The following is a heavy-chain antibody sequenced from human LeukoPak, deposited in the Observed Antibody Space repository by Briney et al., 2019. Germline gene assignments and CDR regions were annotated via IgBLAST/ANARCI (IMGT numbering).Heavy chain of an antibody. CDR1: GSTFTGYY. CDR2: IHPNSGGT. V-gene: IGHV1-2*02. J-gene: IGHJ3*02. CDR3: ASERLNNAFDI. Sequence: ASVKVSCKASGSTFTGYYMHWVRQAPGQGLEWMGWIHPNSGGTISAQKFQGRVTMTRDTSISTAYMELSGLRSDDTAVYYCASERLNNAFDIWGQGTMVTVSS. D-gene: IGHD2-8*01.